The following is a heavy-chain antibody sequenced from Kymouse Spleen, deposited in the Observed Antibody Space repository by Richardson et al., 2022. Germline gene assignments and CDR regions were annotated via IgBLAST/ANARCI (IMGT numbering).Heavy chain of an antibody. V-gene: IGHV3-30*18. Sequence: QVQLVESGGGVVQPGRSLRLSCAASGFTFSSYGMHWVRQAPGKGLEWVAVISYDGSNKYYADSVKGRFTISRDNSKNTLYLQMNSLRAEDTAVYYCAKDGSYYYYYGMDVWGQGTTVTVSS. CDR1: GFTFSSYG. CDR2: ISYDGSNK. J-gene: IGHJ6*02. CDR3: AKDGSYYYYYGMDV. D-gene: IGHD1-26*01.